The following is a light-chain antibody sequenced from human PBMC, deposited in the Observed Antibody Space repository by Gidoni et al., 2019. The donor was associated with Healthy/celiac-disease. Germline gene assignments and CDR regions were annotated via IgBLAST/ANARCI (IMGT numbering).Light chain of an antibody. CDR3: SSYTSSSRV. J-gene: IGLJ2*01. Sequence: QSALTQPASVSGSPGQSITISCTGTSSDVGGYNYVSWSQQHPGKAPKLMIYEVSNRPSGVSKRFSGSKSGNTASLTISGLQAEDEADYYCSSYTSSSRVFGGGTKLTVL. CDR1: SSDVGGYNY. CDR2: EVS. V-gene: IGLV2-14*01.